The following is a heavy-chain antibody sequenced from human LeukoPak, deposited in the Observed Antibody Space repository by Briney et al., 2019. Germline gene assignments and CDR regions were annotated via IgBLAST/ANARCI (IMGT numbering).Heavy chain of an antibody. D-gene: IGHD4-23*01. Sequence: PGRSLRLSCAASGFTFSSYAMHWVRQAPGKGLEWVAVISYDGSNKYYADSVKGRFTISRDNSKNTLYLQMNSLRAEDTAVYYCARDRGGDYWGQGTLVTVSS. J-gene: IGHJ4*02. CDR2: ISYDGSNK. V-gene: IGHV3-30-3*01. CDR1: GFTFSSYA. CDR3: ARDRGGDY.